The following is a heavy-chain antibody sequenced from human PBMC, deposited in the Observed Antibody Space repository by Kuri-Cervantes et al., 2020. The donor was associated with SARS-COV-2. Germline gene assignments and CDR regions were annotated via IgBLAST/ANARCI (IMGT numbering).Heavy chain of an antibody. CDR3: ARTTYGDYYWYGMDV. Sequence: ETLSLTCVASGFIFSSYSMNWVRQAPGKGLEWVSTISSSTSYIYYAESLKGRFTISRDNAKNSLYLQMTSLRAEDTAVYYCARTTYGDYYWYGMDVWGQGTTVTVSS. CDR1: GFIFSSYS. V-gene: IGHV3-21*01. D-gene: IGHD4-17*01. CDR2: ISSSTSYI. J-gene: IGHJ6*02.